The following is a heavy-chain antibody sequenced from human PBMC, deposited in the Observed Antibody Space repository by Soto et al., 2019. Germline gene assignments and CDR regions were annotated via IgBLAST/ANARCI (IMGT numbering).Heavy chain of an antibody. CDR2: ISGSGGST. CDR3: AKGSSRGYSGSYYSDY. J-gene: IGHJ4*02. V-gene: IGHV3-23*01. Sequence: EVQLLESGGGLVQPGGSLRLSCAASGFTFSSYAMSWVRQAPGKGLEWVSAISGSGGSTYYADSVKGRFTISRDNSKNTLYLQMNSLRAEDTAVYYCAKGSSRGYSGSYYSDYWGQGPLVTVSS. CDR1: GFTFSSYA. D-gene: IGHD1-26*01.